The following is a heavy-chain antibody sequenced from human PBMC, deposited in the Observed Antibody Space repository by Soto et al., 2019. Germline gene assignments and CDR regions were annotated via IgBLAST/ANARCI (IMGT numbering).Heavy chain of an antibody. CDR2: IIPIFGTA. CDR1: GGTFSSYA. Sequence: SVKVSCKASGGTFSSYAISWVRQAPGQGLEWMGGIIPIFGTANYAQKFQGRVTITADESTSTAYMELSSLRSEDTAVYYCASGLGYCSGGSCYVETYYYYYGMDVWGQGNTVTVS. V-gene: IGHV1-69*13. D-gene: IGHD2-15*01. J-gene: IGHJ6*02. CDR3: ASGLGYCSGGSCYVETYYYYYGMDV.